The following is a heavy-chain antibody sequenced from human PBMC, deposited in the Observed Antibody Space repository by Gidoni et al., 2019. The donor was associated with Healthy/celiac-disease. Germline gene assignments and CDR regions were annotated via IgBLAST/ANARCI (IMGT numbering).Heavy chain of an antibody. CDR1: GFTFSSYG. D-gene: IGHD2-2*01. J-gene: IGHJ4*02. Sequence: QVQLVESGGGVVQPGRSLRLSCAASGFTFSSYGMHWVRQAPGKGLEWVAVIWYDGSNKYYADSVKGRFTISRDKSKNTLYLQMNSLRAEDTAVYYCARGDQYVVGWGQGTLVTVSS. CDR2: IWYDGSNK. V-gene: IGHV3-33*01. CDR3: ARGDQYVVG.